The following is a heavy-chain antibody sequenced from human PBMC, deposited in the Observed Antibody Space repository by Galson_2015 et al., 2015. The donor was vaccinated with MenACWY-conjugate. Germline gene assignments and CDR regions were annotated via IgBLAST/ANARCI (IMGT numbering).Heavy chain of an antibody. J-gene: IGHJ4*02. CDR3: AKNGNYFGMGFDY. CDR1: GFTFSSFA. D-gene: IGHD2/OR15-2a*01. Sequence: SLRLSCAASGFTFSSFAMSWVRQAPGKGLEWVSVITSSGGTTYYADSVKGRFTISRDNPKNTLYLQVDTLRAEDTAIYYCAKNGNYFGMGFDYWGQGTLVT. CDR2: ITSSGGTT. V-gene: IGHV3-23*01.